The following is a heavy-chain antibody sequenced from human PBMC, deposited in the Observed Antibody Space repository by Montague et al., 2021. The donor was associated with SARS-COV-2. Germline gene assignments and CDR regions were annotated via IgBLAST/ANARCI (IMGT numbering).Heavy chain of an antibody. V-gene: IGHV4-39*02. CDR3: AREGFSSGYYET. J-gene: IGHJ5*02. CDR2: IYYSGST. CDR1: GGSISSSNYY. Sequence: SETLSLTCSVSGGSISSSNYYWGWIRQPPGKGLEWIGSIYYSGSTYYNSSLKSRVAISVDTSKNQFSLILRSMTAADTAVFYCAREGFSSGYYETWGQGTMVTVSS. D-gene: IGHD3-22*01.